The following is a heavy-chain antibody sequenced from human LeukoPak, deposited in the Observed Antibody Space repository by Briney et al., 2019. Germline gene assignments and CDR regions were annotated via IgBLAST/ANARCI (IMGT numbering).Heavy chain of an antibody. Sequence: AGGSLRLSCAASGNYWMHWFRQAPGKGLVWVSHINSDGSWTGYADSVKGRFTISKDNAKNTVYLQMNNLRAEDTAVYYCVSFYETYWGRGTLVTVSS. CDR3: VSFYETY. CDR1: GNYW. CDR2: INSDGSWT. J-gene: IGHJ4*02. D-gene: IGHD2-2*01. V-gene: IGHV3-74*01.